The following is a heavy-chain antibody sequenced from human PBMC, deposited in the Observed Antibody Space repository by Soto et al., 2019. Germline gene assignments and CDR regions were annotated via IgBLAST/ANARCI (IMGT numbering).Heavy chain of an antibody. D-gene: IGHD3-3*01. Sequence: GASVKVSCKASGYTFTSYAMHWVRQAPGQRLEWMGWINAGNGNTKYAQKFQDRVTITRDISASTAYMELSSLRSEDTAVYYCATDTYYDFWSGYFNWGQGTLVTVSS. J-gene: IGHJ4*02. CDR1: GYTFTSYA. CDR3: ATDTYYDFWSGYFN. CDR2: INAGNGNT. V-gene: IGHV1-3*01.